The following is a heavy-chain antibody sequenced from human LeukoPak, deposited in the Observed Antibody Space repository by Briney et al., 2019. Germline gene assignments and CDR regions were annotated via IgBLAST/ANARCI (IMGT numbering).Heavy chain of an antibody. CDR1: GFTFSSYN. Sequence: GGSLRLSCAASGFTFSSYNMNWVRQAPGKGLEWVSSISSSSSYIYYADSVKGRFTISRDNAKNSLYLQMRSLRAEDTAVYYCNGDNWNDGLVDYWGQGTLVTVSS. D-gene: IGHD1-1*01. CDR2: ISSSSSYI. CDR3: NGDNWNDGLVDY. V-gene: IGHV3-21*01. J-gene: IGHJ4*02.